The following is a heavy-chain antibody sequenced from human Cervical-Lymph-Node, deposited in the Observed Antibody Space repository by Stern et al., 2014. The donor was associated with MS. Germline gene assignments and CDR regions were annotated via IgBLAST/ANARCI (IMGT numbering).Heavy chain of an antibody. CDR1: GFTFRNAW. Sequence: EEQLVESGGGLVKPGGSLRLSCAASGFTFRNAWMTWIRQAPGKGLGWVGRIKSKTDGGTTDYAAPVKGRFTISRDDSKNTLYLQMNSLKTEDTAVYYCTTLDRSYPYYYYGMDVWGQGTTVTVSS. J-gene: IGHJ6*02. CDR2: IKSKTDGGTT. V-gene: IGHV3-15*01. CDR3: TTLDRSYPYYYYGMDV. D-gene: IGHD1-26*01.